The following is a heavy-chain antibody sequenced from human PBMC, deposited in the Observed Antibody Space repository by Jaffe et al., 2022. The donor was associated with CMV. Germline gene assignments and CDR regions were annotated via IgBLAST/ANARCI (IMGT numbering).Heavy chain of an antibody. CDR1: GFTVSSSF. Sequence: EVQLVETGGGLIQPGGSLRLSCAASGFTVSSSFMGWVRQAPGKGLEWVSVIYTDGSTYYADSVKGRFTISRDNSKNTLNLQLNSLVAEDTAVYYCARGWRSPLTPFDYWGQGTQVTVST. D-gene: IGHD7-27*01. J-gene: IGHJ4*02. V-gene: IGHV3-53*02. CDR3: ARGWRSPLTPFDY. CDR2: IYTDGST.